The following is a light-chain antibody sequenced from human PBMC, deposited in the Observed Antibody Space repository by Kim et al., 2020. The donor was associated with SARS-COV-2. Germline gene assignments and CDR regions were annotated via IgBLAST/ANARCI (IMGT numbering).Light chain of an antibody. V-gene: IGKV1-33*01. CDR2: DAS. CDR1: QDISNY. CDR3: QQYDNRPPVT. J-gene: IGKJ2*01. Sequence: DIQMTQSPSSLSASVGDRVTITCQASQDISNYLNWYQQKPGKAPKLLIYDASNLETGVPSRFSGSGSGTDFTFTISSLQPEDIATYYCQQYDNRPPVTFGQGTKLEI.